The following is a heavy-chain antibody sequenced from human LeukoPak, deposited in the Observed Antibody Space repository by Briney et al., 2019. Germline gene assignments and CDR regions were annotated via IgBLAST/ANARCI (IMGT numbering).Heavy chain of an antibody. V-gene: IGHV4-4*02. J-gene: IGHJ5*02. CDR3: ARDPYRNWFDP. CDR2: IYHSGSV. CDR1: DGFISSSKW. Sequence: PSGTLSLTCAVSDGFISSSKWWSWVRPPPGKGLEWIGEIYHSGSVNYNPSLKSRVTISVDTSKNQFSLKLSSVTAADTAVYYCARDPYRNWFDPWGQGTLVTVSS. D-gene: IGHD4-11*01.